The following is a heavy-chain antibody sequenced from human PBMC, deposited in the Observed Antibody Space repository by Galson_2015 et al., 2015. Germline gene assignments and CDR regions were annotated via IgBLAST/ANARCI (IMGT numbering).Heavy chain of an antibody. CDR2: ISGSGGST. CDR1: GFTFSSYA. J-gene: IGHJ4*02. CDR3: AEVRYSSSFNPHYYDY. V-gene: IGHV3-23*01. D-gene: IGHD6-13*01. Sequence: SLRLSCAASGFTFSSYAMSWVRQTPGKGLEWVSAISGSGGSTYYADSVKGRFTISRDNSKNTLDLQMNSLRAEDTAVYYCAEVRYSSSFNPHYYDYWGQGTLVTVSS.